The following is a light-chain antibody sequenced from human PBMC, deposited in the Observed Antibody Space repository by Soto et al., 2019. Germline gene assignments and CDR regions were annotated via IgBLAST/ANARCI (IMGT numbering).Light chain of an antibody. Sequence: DIVMTQSPLSLPVTPGEPASISCRSSQSLLHSNGYNSLDWYLQKQGQSPQLLIYLGSNRASGVPDRFSGSGAGKACTLKISRVEGEDVGVYYCMQALQTPYTFGQGTKLEIK. J-gene: IGKJ2*01. CDR1: QSLLHSNGYNS. CDR3: MQALQTPYT. V-gene: IGKV2-28*01. CDR2: LGS.